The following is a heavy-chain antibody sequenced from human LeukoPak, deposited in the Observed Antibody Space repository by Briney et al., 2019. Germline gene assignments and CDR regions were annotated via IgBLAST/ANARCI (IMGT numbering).Heavy chain of an antibody. D-gene: IGHD3-22*01. CDR3: AKATYYYDSSGLSY. CDR2: IWYDGSDK. J-gene: IGHJ4*02. V-gene: IGHV3-33*06. Sequence: PGRSLRLSCAASGFTFSSYVMHWVRQAPGKGLEWVAVIWYDGSDKYYADSVKGRFTISRDNPKNTLYLQMNSLRAEDTAVYYCAKATYYYDSSGLSYWGQGTLVTVSS. CDR1: GFTFSSYV.